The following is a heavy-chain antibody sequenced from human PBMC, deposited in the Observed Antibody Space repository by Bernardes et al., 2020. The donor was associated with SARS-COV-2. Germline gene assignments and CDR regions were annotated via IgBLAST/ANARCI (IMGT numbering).Heavy chain of an antibody. CDR2: IYPGDSDT. CDR3: ARQRRKERGRGSSWYQLPDHNGSGMDV. CDR1: GYTFSNYW. V-gene: IGHV5-51*01. D-gene: IGHD2-2*01. Sequence: GESLKISCKGSGYTFSNYWIGWVRQMPGQGLEWMGIIYPGDSDTRYSPSFQGQVTISADKSISTAYLQWSSLKASDTAMYYCARQRRKERGRGSSWYQLPDHNGSGMDVWGPGTTVTVAS. J-gene: IGHJ6*02.